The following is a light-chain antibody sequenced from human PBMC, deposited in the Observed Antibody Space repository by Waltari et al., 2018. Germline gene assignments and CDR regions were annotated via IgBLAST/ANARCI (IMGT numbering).Light chain of an antibody. J-gene: IGLJ3*02. CDR1: SNTVGNSNL. CDR2: EVT. Sequence: QSALSQPASVSGSPGQSITISCTGTSNTVGNSNLVSWYQHHPGKAPILKIYEVTKRPSGVSNRFSGSKSGNTASLTISGLQAEDEAYYYCCSYAGSRVFGGGTKVTVL. CDR3: CSYAGSRV. V-gene: IGLV2-23*02.